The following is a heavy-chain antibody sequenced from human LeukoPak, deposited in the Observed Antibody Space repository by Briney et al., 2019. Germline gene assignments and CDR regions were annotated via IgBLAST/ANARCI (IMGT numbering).Heavy chain of an antibody. CDR1: GFTFSSYN. CDR3: ARAPSGSCLDY. J-gene: IGHJ4*02. CDR2: IRSSGSSI. Sequence: PGTSLRLSCAASGFTFSSYNMNWVRQAPGKGLEWVSYIRSSGSSIFYADSVKGRFTISRDSAKNSLYLQMNSLRADDTAVYYCARAPSGSCLDYWGQGTLVTVSS. D-gene: IGHD1-26*01. V-gene: IGHV3-48*04.